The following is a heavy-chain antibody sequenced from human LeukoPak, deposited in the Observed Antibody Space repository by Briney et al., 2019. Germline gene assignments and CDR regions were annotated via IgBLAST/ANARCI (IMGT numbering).Heavy chain of an antibody. V-gene: IGHV4-59*01. J-gene: IGHJ5*02. CDR3: ARASPYNNWSGYWFDP. D-gene: IGHD3-3*01. CDR1: GGSIRSYY. CDR2: INHSGST. Sequence: SETLSLTCTVSGGSIRSYYWSWIRQPPGKGLEWIGYINHSGSTKYNPSLKSRVTISVDKSKNQFSLKVNSVTAADTAVYYCARASPYNNWSGYWFDPWGQGTLVTVSS.